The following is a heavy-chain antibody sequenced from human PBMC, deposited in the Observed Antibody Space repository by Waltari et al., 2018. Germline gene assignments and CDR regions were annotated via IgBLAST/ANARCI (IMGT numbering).Heavy chain of an antibody. CDR1: GYTFIDYA. V-gene: IGHV1-3*03. Sequence: QVQLVQSGAEVKKPVPSVQVSCQASGYTFIDYAIHWVRQAPGQRPAWMGWINTGNGNREYSQEFQGRVTISRDTSASTVYMELSSLRSEDMAVYYCARANLFRSRGLTFDIWGQGTMVTVSS. D-gene: IGHD3-3*01. J-gene: IGHJ3*02. CDR3: ARANLFRSRGLTFDI. CDR2: INTGNGNR.